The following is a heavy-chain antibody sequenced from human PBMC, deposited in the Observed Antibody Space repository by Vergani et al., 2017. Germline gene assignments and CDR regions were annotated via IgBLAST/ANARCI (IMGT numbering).Heavy chain of an antibody. Sequence: EVQLLESGGDLVQPWGSLRLSCAASGFTFSDHYMSWVRQAPGKGLEWISYMSSGDSIYYADSVKGRFTVSRDNTKNTLYLQMNSLRAEDTAVYYCARETDTGSSVSYNYYAMDVWGQGTTVSVSS. D-gene: IGHD3-9*01. CDR2: MSSGDSI. J-gene: IGHJ6*02. V-gene: IGHV3-69-1*02. CDR3: ARETDTGSSVSYNYYAMDV. CDR1: GFTFSDHY.